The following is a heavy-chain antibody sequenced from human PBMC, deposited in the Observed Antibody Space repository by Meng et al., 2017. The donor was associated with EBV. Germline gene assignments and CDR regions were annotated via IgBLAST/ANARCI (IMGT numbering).Heavy chain of an antibody. CDR1: AGASSSYD. D-gene: IGHD1-14*01. CDR3: ARDSLRNLHAFDI. J-gene: IGHJ3*02. CDR2: FDYSRST. V-gene: IGHV4-59*01. Sequence: VRPGGQGPVRRKRPQTLSPTRAVSAGASSSYDWSWIRHPPGKGLEWIWVFDYSRSTNCNPSLKSRVTRSVDTSKNQFSLKLSSVIAADTAVYYCARDSLRNLHAFDIWGQGTMVTVSS.